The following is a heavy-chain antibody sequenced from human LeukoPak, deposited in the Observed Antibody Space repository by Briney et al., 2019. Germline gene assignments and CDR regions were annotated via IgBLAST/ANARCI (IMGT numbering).Heavy chain of an antibody. CDR3: AISGSYSLDY. Sequence: ASVKVSCKGSGYPFTGYYVHWVRQAPGQGLEWMGWIDPKSGGTKYAQNFQGRVTMTRDTSITTAYMQLSSLRSDDTAVYYCAISGSYSLDYWGQGTLVTVPS. CDR1: GYPFTGYY. CDR2: IDPKSGGT. V-gene: IGHV1-2*02. J-gene: IGHJ4*02. D-gene: IGHD1-26*01.